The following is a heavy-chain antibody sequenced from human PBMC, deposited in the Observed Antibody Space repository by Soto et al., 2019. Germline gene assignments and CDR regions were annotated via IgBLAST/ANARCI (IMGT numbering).Heavy chain of an antibody. CDR2: ISYDGSNK. D-gene: IGHD2-15*01. V-gene: IGHV3-30*18. CDR1: GFTFTPYG. J-gene: IGHJ4*02. CDR3: AKGARVVAASPTDY. Sequence: QVRLVESGGGVVQPGRSLRLSCAASGFTFTPYGMHWVRQAPGKGLEWVAVISYDGSNKYYADSVKGRFTISRDNSKNTLYLQMNSLRAEDTALYYCAKGARVVAASPTDYWGQGTLVTVSS.